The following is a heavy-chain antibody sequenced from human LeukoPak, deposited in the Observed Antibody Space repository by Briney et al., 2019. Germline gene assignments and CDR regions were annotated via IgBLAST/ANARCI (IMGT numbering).Heavy chain of an antibody. CDR3: ARGEQWLVLGDY. D-gene: IGHD6-19*01. V-gene: IGHV3-30*03. CDR1: GFTFSSYG. J-gene: IGHJ4*02. Sequence: PGGSLRLSCAASGFTFSSYGMHWVRQAPGKGLEWVAVISYDGSNKYYADSVKGRFTISRDNSKNTLYLQMNSLRAEDTAVYYCARGEQWLVLGDYWGQGTLVTVSS. CDR2: ISYDGSNK.